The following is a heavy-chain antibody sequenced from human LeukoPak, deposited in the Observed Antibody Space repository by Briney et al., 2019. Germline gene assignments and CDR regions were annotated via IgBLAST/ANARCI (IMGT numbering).Heavy chain of an antibody. D-gene: IGHD1-26*01. Sequence: GGSLRLSCAASGFTFSSYAMHWVRQAPGKGLGWVAVISYDGSNKYYADSVKGRFTISRDNSKNTLYLQVNSLRAEDTAVYYCAREGVVGATSWGFDYWGQGTLVTVSS. CDR3: AREGVVGATSWGFDY. J-gene: IGHJ4*02. V-gene: IGHV3-30-3*01. CDR2: ISYDGSNK. CDR1: GFTFSSYA.